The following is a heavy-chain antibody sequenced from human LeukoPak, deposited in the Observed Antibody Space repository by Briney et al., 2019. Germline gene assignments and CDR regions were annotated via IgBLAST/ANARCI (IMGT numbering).Heavy chain of an antibody. V-gene: IGHV1-58*01. CDR1: GFTFISSN. Sequence: SVKVSCKASGFTFISSNVQWVRQARGQRLEWIGWIVVGSGNTNYAQKFQERVTITRDMSTSTAYMELSSLRSEDTAVYYCAAEVSSGNDALDIWGQGTMVTVSS. CDR3: AAEVSSGNDALDI. J-gene: IGHJ3*02. D-gene: IGHD6-19*01. CDR2: IVVGSGNT.